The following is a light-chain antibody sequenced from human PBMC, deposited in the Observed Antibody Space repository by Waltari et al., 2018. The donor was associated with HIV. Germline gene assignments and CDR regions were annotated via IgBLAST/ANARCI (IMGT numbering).Light chain of an antibody. V-gene: IGKV1-9*01. Sequence: DIQLTQSPSFMSASVGDRVTITCRASQAISSNLAWYQQKPGQAPTLLIYAASSLPSGVPSRFSGSGSGTEFTLTIRSLQPEDFATYYCQHLNSYPPFTFGPGTTVD. J-gene: IGKJ3*01. CDR3: QHLNSYPPFT. CDR2: AAS. CDR1: QAISSN.